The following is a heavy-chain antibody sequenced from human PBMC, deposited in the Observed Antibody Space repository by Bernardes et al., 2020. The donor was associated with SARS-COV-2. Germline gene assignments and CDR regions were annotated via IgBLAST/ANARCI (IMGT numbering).Heavy chain of an antibody. D-gene: IGHD4-17*01. CDR1: GGSFSGYY. V-gene: IGHV4-34*01. Sequence: SETLSLTCAVYGGSFSGYYWRWIRQPPGKGLEWIGEINHSGSTNYNPSLKSRVTISVDTSKNQFSLKLSSVTAADTAVYYCARGQTVTTFWARYNWFDPWGQGTLVTVSS. CDR3: ARGQTVTTFWARYNWFDP. CDR2: INHSGST. J-gene: IGHJ5*02.